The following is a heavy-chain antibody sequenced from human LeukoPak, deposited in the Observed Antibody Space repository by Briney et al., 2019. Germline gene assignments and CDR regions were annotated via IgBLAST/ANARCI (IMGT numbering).Heavy chain of an antibody. D-gene: IGHD3-10*02. CDR3: AELGITMIGGV. CDR2: ISSSSSYI. CDR1: GFTFSSYS. J-gene: IGHJ6*04. V-gene: IGHV3-21*01. Sequence: GGSLRLFCAASGFTFSSYSMNWVRQAPGKGLEWVSSISSSSSYIYYADSVKGRFTISRDNAKNSLYLQMNSLRAEDTAVYYCAELGITMIGGVWGKGTTVTISS.